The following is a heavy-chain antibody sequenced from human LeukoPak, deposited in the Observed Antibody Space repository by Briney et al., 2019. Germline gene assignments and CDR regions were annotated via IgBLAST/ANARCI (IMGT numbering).Heavy chain of an antibody. CDR3: AKDLDRFVVVTAIAGAFDI. CDR2: IDYSGGT. J-gene: IGHJ3*02. Sequence: PSETLSLTCTVSGGSIRSSSYYWGWIRQPPGKGLEWIGTIDYSGGTYYNPSLKSRVAISVDTSKNQFSLKVRSVTAADTAVYYCAKDLDRFVVVTAIAGAFDIWGQGTMVTVSS. V-gene: IGHV4-39*07. CDR1: GGSIRSSSYY. D-gene: IGHD2-21*02.